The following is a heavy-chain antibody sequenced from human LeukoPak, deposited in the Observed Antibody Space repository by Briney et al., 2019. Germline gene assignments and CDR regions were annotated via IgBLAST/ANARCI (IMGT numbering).Heavy chain of an antibody. Sequence: PSETLSLTCTVSGGSISSYYWSWIRQPPGKGLEWIGYIYYSGSTNYNPSLKSRVTISVDTSKNQFSLKLSSVTAADTAVYYCARGQDNSSWEFDYWGQGTLVTVSS. CDR3: ARGQDNSSWEFDY. J-gene: IGHJ4*02. D-gene: IGHD6-13*01. V-gene: IGHV4-59*08. CDR2: IYYSGST. CDR1: GGSISSYY.